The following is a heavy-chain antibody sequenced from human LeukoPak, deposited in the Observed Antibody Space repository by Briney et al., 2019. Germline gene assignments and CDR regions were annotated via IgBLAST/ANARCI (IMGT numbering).Heavy chain of an antibody. Sequence: PSETLSLTCTVSGGSISSYYWSWIRQPPGKGLEWIGYIYYSGSTNYNPSLKSRVTISVDTSKNQFSLKLSSVTAADTAVYYCARGGKAEEYYYGSGSYFVYWGQGTLVTVSS. D-gene: IGHD3-10*01. CDR3: ARGGKAEEYYYGSGSYFVY. CDR1: GGSISSYY. J-gene: IGHJ4*02. V-gene: IGHV4-59*01. CDR2: IYYSGST.